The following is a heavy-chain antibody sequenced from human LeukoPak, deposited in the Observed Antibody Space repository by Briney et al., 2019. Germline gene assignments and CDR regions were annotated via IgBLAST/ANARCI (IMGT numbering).Heavy chain of an antibody. CDR2: INTNTGNP. J-gene: IGHJ4*02. Sequence: ASVKVSCKASGYTFTSYGISWVRQAPGQGLEWMGWINTNTGNPTYAQGFTGRFVFSLDTSVSTAYLQISSLKAEDTAVYYCAREGGETRYSWELLRVGYFDYWGQGTLVTVSS. CDR3: AREGGETRYSWELLRVGYFDY. CDR1: GYTFTSYG. D-gene: IGHD1-26*01. V-gene: IGHV7-4-1*02.